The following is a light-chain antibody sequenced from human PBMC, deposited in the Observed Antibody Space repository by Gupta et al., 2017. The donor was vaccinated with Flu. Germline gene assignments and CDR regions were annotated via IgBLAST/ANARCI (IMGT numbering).Light chain of an antibody. V-gene: IGKV1-33*01. J-gene: IGKJ2*01. CDR2: DVF. CDR3: LQDDDVPFT. Sequence: PPSLSASVGERVTITGQASRDIRDILNWYQQRAGKAPELLIYDVFNLEIGVSSRFSGSRSGTDFTLTISSLQPEDFATYYCLQDDDVPFTFGQGTSVEIK. CDR1: RDIRDI.